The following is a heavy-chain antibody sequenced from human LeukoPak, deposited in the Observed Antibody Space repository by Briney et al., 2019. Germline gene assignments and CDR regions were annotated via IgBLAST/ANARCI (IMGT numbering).Heavy chain of an antibody. Sequence: ASVKVSCTVSGYTLTQLSMHWVRQAPGKGLEWMGGFDPEDGETIYAQKFQGRVTMTEDTSTDTAYMELSSLRSEDTAVYYCATERAGYYDSSGLGAFDIWGQGTMVTVSS. CDR1: GYTLTQLS. V-gene: IGHV1-24*01. CDR2: FDPEDGET. D-gene: IGHD3-22*01. J-gene: IGHJ3*02. CDR3: ATERAGYYDSSGLGAFDI.